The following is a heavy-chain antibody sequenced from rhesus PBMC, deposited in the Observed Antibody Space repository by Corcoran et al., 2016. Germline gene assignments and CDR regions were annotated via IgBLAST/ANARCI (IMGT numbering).Heavy chain of an antibody. D-gene: IGHD4-35*01. CDR3: AKEPTVTTSGY. V-gene: IGHV3S42*01. CDR1: GFTFSSYW. J-gene: IGHJ4*01. CDR2: NNRCGGST. Sequence: EVQLLESGGGLAKPGGSLRLSCAASGFTFSSYWMNWVRQTPGKGLEWISANNRCGGSTYYADSEKGRFTISRDNSKNTLSLQMNSLRAEDTAVYYCAKEPTVTTSGYWGQGVLVTVSS.